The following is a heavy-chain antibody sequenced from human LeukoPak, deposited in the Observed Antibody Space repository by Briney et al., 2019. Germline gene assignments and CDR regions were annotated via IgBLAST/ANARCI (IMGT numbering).Heavy chain of an antibody. J-gene: IGHJ4*02. CDR3: ASQGRLLGAFDY. D-gene: IGHD2-15*01. CDR2: INHSGST. CDR1: GGSFSGYY. V-gene: IGHV4-34*01. Sequence: SETLSLTCAVYGGSFSGYYWSWIRQPPGKGLEWIGEINHSGSTNYNPSLKSRVTISVDTSKNQFSLKLSSVTAADTAVYHCASQGRLLGAFDYWGQGTLVTVSS.